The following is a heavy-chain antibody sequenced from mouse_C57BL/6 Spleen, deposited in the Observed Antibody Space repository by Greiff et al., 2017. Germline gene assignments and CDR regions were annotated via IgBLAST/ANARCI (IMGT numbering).Heavy chain of an antibody. J-gene: IGHJ1*03. D-gene: IGHD1-1*01. Sequence: VQLQQSGPELVKPGASVKISCKASGYSFTGYYMNWVKQSPEKSLEWIGEINPSTGGTTYNQKFKAKATLTVDKSSSTAYMQLKSLTSADSAVYYCARRGGYYYGSSPYWYFDVWGTGTTVTVSS. CDR2: INPSTGGT. CDR3: ARRGGYYYGSSPYWYFDV. CDR1: GYSFTGYY. V-gene: IGHV1-42*01.